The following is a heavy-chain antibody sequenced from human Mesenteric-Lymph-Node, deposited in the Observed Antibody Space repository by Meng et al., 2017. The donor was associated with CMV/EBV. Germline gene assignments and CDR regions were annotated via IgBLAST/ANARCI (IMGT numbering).Heavy chain of an antibody. J-gene: IGHJ4*02. Sequence: GESLKISCAASGFTFSSYEMNWVRQAPGKGLEWVSSITVSYTSYTDSVKGRFTISSDNAENSLFLQMNSLRAEDTAVYYCTRDAHYYCGGDCYYFDVWGQGSLVTVSS. CDR3: TRDAHYYCGGDCYYFDV. V-gene: IGHV3-21*06. CDR1: GFTFSSYE. D-gene: IGHD2-21*01. CDR2: ITVSYT.